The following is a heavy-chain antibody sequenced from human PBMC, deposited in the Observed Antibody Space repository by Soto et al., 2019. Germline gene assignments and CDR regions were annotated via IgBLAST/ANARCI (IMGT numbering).Heavy chain of an antibody. D-gene: IGHD3-22*01. CDR2: IYYSGST. CDR3: ARDREYFDSSGYYSNYFDY. J-gene: IGHJ4*02. Sequence: QVQLQESGPGLVKPSQTLSLTCTVSGGSICSGHYYWSWIRQHPGKGLEWIGYIYYSGSTYYNPSLKSRVTMSVATSTNQFSLKLSSVTAADTAVYYCARDREYFDSSGYYSNYFDYWGQGTLVTVSS. V-gene: IGHV4-31*03. CDR1: GGSICSGHYY.